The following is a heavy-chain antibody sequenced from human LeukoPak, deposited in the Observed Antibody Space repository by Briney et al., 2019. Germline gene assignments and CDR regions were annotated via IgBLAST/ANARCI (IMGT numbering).Heavy chain of an antibody. CDR1: GFTFSQYC. CDR3: ATSDYYDSGRGGVSPSDH. V-gene: IGHV3-7*01. D-gene: IGHD3-10*01. Sequence: GGSLRLSCAASGFTFSQYCMTWVRQAPGKGLEWVAEIIQDGSGKYYGDSVKGRFTISRDNAKNSVYLQMNSLRAEDTAVYYCATSDYYDSGRGGVSPSDHWGQGTLVTVSS. J-gene: IGHJ4*02. CDR2: IIQDGSGK.